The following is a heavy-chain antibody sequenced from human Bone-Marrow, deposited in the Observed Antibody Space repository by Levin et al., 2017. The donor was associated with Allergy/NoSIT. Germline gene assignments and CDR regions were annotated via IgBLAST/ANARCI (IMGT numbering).Heavy chain of an antibody. CDR1: GFTFSNAW. Sequence: GGSLRLSCAASGFTFSNAWMNWVRQAPGKGLEWVGRIKSKTDGGTTDYAAPVKGRFTISRDDSKNTLYLQMNSLKTEDTAVYYCTTNDAMIAARRPLCGMDVWGQGTTVTVSS. D-gene: IGHD6-6*01. V-gene: IGHV3-15*07. CDR3: TTNDAMIAARRPLCGMDV. J-gene: IGHJ6*02. CDR2: IKSKTDGGTT.